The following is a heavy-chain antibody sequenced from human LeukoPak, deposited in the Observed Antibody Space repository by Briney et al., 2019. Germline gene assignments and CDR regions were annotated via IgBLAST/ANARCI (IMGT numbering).Heavy chain of an antibody. Sequence: PGGSLRLSCAASGFTFSSYGMHWVRQAPGQGLEGVAVIWYDESNKYHADSVKGQFTNSRDNSENALYLQMNRLRAGDTAVYDCAKQPFRTYYYGSGSYSPPDYWGQGTLVTVSS. V-gene: IGHV3-33*06. D-gene: IGHD3-10*01. CDR3: AKQPFRTYYYGSGSYSPPDY. CDR1: GFTFSSYG. CDR2: IWYDESNK. J-gene: IGHJ4*02.